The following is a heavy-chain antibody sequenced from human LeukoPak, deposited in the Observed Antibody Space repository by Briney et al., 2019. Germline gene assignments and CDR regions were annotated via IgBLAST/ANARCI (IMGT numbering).Heavy chain of an antibody. CDR2: ISSSSSTI. V-gene: IGHV3-48*04. J-gene: IGHJ4*02. D-gene: IGHD3-22*01. CDR3: ARATYYYDSSGYYLDY. CDR1: GFTFSSYS. Sequence: PGGSLRLSCAASGFTFSSYSMNWVRQAPGKGLEWVSYISSSSSTIYYADSVKGRFTISRDNAKNSLYLQMNSLRAEDTAVYYCARATYYYDSSGYYLDYWGQGTLVTVSS.